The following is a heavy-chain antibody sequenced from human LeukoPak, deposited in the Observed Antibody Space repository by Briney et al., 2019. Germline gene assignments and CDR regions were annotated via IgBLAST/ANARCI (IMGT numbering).Heavy chain of an antibody. Sequence: GGSLRLSCAASGFTFSSYAMHWVRQAPGKGLEWVAVISYDGSNKYYADSVKGRFTISRDNSKNTLYLQMNSLRAEDTAVYYCAKDMTSYGSGSYPKLDYWGQGTLVTVSS. CDR1: GFTFSSYA. J-gene: IGHJ4*02. D-gene: IGHD3-10*01. CDR2: ISYDGSNK. CDR3: AKDMTSYGSGSYPKLDY. V-gene: IGHV3-30*04.